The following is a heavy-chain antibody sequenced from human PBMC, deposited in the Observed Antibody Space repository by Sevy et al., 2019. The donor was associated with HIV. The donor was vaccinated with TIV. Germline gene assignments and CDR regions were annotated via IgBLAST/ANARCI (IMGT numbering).Heavy chain of an antibody. D-gene: IGHD1-26*01. CDR1: GFTFSNAW. Sequence: GGSLRLSCAASGFTFSNAWMSWVRQAPGKGLEWVGRIKSKTDGGTTDYAAPVKGRITISRDDSKNTLYLQMNSLKTEDTAMYYCTTVGELLSYYYYYMDVWGKGTTVTVSS. CDR3: TTVGELLSYYYYYMDV. CDR2: IKSKTDGGTT. J-gene: IGHJ6*03. V-gene: IGHV3-15*01.